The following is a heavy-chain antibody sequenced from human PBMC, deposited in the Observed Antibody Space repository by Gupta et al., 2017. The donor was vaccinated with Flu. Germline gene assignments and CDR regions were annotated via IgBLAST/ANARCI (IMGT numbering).Heavy chain of an antibody. CDR2: ITGSCDRT. CDR1: GFTFSSYA. J-gene: IGHJ4*02. V-gene: IGHV3-23*01. D-gene: IGHD2-21*02. CDR3: AKDVFHVVTDGSNLHY. Sequence: EVQLLESGGGLVQPGGSLRLSCAASGFTFSSYAWTGVRQAPGKGLEWVPAITGSCDRTYYAGSVRGRFTISRDSSKNTLYLQMNGLRAEDTAVYYCAKDVFHVVTDGSNLHYWGQGTLVTVSS.